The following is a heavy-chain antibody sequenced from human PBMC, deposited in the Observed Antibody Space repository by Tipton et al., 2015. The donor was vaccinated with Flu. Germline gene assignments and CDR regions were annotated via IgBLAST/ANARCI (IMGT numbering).Heavy chain of an antibody. CDR3: VTLTGDDY. CDR1: GFTFSNYE. Sequence: GSLRLSCAASGFTFSNYEMNWVRQAPGKGLEWLSYISSSGNTISYADSVRGRFTISRDNTKKSLYLQLSSLRAEDTAIYYCVTLTGDDYWGQGLMVTVSS. V-gene: IGHV3-48*03. CDR2: ISSSGNTI. D-gene: IGHD7-27*01. J-gene: IGHJ4*02.